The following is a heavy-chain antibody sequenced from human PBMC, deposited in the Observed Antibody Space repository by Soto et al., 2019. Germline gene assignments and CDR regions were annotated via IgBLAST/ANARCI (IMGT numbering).Heavy chain of an antibody. CDR3: ARGLVLTFADY. CDR2: ISYDGSNK. Sequence: PGGSLRLSCAASGFTFSSYGMHWVRQAPGKGLEWVAVISYDGSNKYYADSVKGRFTISRDNSKNTLYLQMNSLRAEDTAVYYCARGLVLTFADYWGQGTLVTVSS. J-gene: IGHJ4*02. V-gene: IGHV3-30*03. D-gene: IGHD3-16*01. CDR1: GFTFSSYG.